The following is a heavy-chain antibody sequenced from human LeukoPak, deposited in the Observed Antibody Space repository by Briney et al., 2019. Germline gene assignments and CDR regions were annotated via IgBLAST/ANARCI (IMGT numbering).Heavy chain of an antibody. D-gene: IGHD3-22*01. J-gene: IGHJ3*02. CDR3: ARDLTAFHYYDSSGYYDAFDI. V-gene: IGHV3-21*01. Sequence: KTGGSLRLSCAASGFTFSSYSMNWVRQAPGKGLEWVSSISGSSSYIYYADSVKGRFTISRDNAKNSLYLQMNSLRDEDTAVYYCARDLTAFHYYDSSGYYDAFDIWGQGTMVTVSS. CDR1: GFTFSSYS. CDR2: ISGSSSYI.